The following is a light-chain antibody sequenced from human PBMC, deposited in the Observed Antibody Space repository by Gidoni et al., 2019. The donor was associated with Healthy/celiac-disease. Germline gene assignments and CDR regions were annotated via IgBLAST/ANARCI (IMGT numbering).Light chain of an antibody. CDR2: EVS. Sequence: QSALTQPAPVSGSPGQSITISCTGTSSDVGGYNYVSWYQQHPGKAPKLMIYEVSNRPSGVPDRFSGSKSGNTASLTISGLQAEDEADYYCSSYTSSSTLDWVFGGGTKLTVL. V-gene: IGLV2-14*01. CDR3: SSYTSSSTLDWV. J-gene: IGLJ3*02. CDR1: SSDVGGYNY.